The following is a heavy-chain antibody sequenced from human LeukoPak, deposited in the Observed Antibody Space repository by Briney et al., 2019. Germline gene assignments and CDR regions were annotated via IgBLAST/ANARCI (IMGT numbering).Heavy chain of an antibody. D-gene: IGHD3-9*01. CDR2: IYYSGST. J-gene: IGHJ6*02. Sequence: SETLSLTCTVSGGSISSYYWSWIRQPPGKGLEWIGYIYYSGSTNYNPSLKSRVTISVDTSKNQFSLKLSSVTAADTAVYYCARRIRYFDWLLMDVWGQGTTVTVSS. V-gene: IGHV4-59*08. CDR1: GGSISSYY. CDR3: ARRIRYFDWLLMDV.